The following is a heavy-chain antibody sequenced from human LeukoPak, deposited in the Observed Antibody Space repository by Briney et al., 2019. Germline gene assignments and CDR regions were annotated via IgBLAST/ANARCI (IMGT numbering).Heavy chain of an antibody. CDR2: IIPIFGTT. D-gene: IGHD2-2*01. CDR3: ARDQGSTREYYYYMDV. J-gene: IGHJ6*03. Sequence: AASVKVSCKASGYTFTSYDINWVRQATGQGLEWMGGIIPIFGTTNYAQKFQGRVTITTDESTSTAYMELSSLRSEDTAVYYCARDQGSTREYYYYMDVWGKGTTVTVSS. CDR1: GYTFTSYD. V-gene: IGHV1-69*05.